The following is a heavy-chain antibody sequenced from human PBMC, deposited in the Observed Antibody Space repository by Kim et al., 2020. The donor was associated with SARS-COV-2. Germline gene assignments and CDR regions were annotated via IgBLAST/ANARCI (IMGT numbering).Heavy chain of an antibody. J-gene: IGHJ4*02. CDR2: INHSGRT. D-gene: IGHD3-10*01. CDR3: ARRLSNTSGWGSHYCDL. V-gene: IGHV4-34*01. CDR1: GGSFSGYY. Sequence: SETLSLTCAVYGGSFSGYYWSWIRQPPGKGLEWIGEINHSGRTNYNRSLKSRVTISVDTSKNQFSLKLTSVTAADTAVYYCARRLSNTSGWGSHYCDLWGQGILVTVSS.